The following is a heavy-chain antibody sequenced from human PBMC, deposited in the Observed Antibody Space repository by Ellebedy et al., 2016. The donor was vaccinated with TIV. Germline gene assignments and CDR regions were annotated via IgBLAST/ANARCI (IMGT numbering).Heavy chain of an antibody. Sequence: GESLKISCAASGFTFSNYWMHLVRQAPGKGLVWVSRIKSDGSSTTYADSVKGRFTISRDNAKNTLYLQMNSLRAEDTAVYYCARDPGELLPGLADYWGQGTLVTVSS. CDR2: IKSDGSST. CDR1: GFTFSNYW. D-gene: IGHD1-26*01. J-gene: IGHJ4*02. CDR3: ARDPGELLPGLADY. V-gene: IGHV3-74*01.